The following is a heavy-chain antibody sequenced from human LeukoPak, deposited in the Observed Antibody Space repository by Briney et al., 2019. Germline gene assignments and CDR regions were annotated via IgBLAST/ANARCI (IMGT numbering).Heavy chain of an antibody. J-gene: IGHJ6*04. CDR3: AKEGAASWDVDV. D-gene: IGHD3-3*02. CDR1: GFIFIGYG. Sequence: QPGGSLRLSCAASGFIFIGYGMHWVRQAPGKGPEWVAFIRPDGHNKYYADSVKGRFMISRDNSKNTVDLQMNSLRGDDTAMYYCAKEGAASWDVDVWRKGTTVTVSS. CDR2: IRPDGHNK. V-gene: IGHV3-30*02.